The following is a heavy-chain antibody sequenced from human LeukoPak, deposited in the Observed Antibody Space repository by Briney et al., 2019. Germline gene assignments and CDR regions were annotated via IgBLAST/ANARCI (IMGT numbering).Heavy chain of an antibody. V-gene: IGHV3-11*01. CDR1: GFTFSNYA. J-gene: IGHJ4*02. CDR2: ISPNDVNR. Sequence: GGSLRLSCAASGFTFSNYAMSWVRQAPGKGLEWISYISPNDVNRYYVDSVKGRFTVSRDNAKNSLFLQMNSLRVEDTAMYYCAGSGSPGDHWGQGTLVTVSS. D-gene: IGHD3-10*01. CDR3: AGSGSPGDH.